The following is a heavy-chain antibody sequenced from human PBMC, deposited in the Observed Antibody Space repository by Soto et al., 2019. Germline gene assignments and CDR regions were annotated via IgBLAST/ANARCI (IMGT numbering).Heavy chain of an antibody. CDR3: AGHSETYHWYCDL. J-gene: IGHJ2*01. D-gene: IGHD1-26*01. Sequence: QVQLQESGPGLVKPSETLSLTCTVSGDSISTYYWRWIRQPPGQGLEWIGYVFYSGNTNFNPSLKSRVTMSVDTSKNHCSLKLTSVTAADTAVYYSAGHSETYHWYCDLWGRGTLVTVSS. V-gene: IGHV4-59*01. CDR2: VFYSGNT. CDR1: GDSISTYY.